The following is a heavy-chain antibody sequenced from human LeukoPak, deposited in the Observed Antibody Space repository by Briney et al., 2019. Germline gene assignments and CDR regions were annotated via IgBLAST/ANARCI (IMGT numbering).Heavy chain of an antibody. CDR2: INPNSGGT. V-gene: IGHV1-2*02. CDR1: GYTFTGYY. D-gene: IGHD3-22*01. CDR3: ARVRRNYYDSSGYYLLFDY. Sequence: ASVKVSCKASGYTFTGYYMHWVRQAPGQGLEWMGWINPNSGGTNYAQKFQGRVTMTRDTSISTAYMELSRLRSDDAAMYFCARVRRNYYDSSGYYLLFDYWGQGTLVTVSS. J-gene: IGHJ4*02.